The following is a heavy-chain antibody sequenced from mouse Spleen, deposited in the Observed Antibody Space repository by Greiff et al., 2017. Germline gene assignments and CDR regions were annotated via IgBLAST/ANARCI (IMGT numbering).Heavy chain of an antibody. CDR3: ARGDALDY. CDR1: GYTFTSYW. Sequence: VQLQQPGAELVRPGSSVKLSCKASGYTFTSYWMDWVKQRPGQGLEWIGNIYPSDSETHYNQKFKDKATLTVDKSSSTAYMQLSSLTSEDSAVYYCARGDALDYWGQGTTLTVSS. CDR2: IYPSDSET. V-gene: IGHV1-61*01. J-gene: IGHJ2*01.